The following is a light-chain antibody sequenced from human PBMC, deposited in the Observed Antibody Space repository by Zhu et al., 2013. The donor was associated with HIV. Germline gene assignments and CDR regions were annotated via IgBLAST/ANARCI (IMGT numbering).Light chain of an antibody. J-gene: IGKJ5*01. CDR3: QQYNKWPPIT. CDR2: GAS. Sequence: EIVLTQSPGTLSLSPGERATLSCRASQSVSSSYLAWYQQKPGQAPRLLIYGASTRATGIPARFSGGGSGTEFTLTISSLQSEDFAIYYCQQYNKWPPITFGQGTRLDIK. V-gene: IGKV3-15*01. CDR1: QSVSSSY.